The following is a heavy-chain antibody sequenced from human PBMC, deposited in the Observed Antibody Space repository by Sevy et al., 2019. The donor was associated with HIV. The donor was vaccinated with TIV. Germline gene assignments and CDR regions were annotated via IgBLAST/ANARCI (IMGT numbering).Heavy chain of an antibody. CDR3: ARDRWELLHNYFDY. D-gene: IGHD1-26*01. J-gene: IGHJ4*02. CDR1: GDSVSSNSAA. Sequence: KQSQTLSLTCAISGDSVSSNSAAWNWIRQSPSRGLEWLGRTYYRSKWYNEYAVSVKSRITTNPETSKNPFSLQLNSVTPEDTAVYYCARDRWELLHNYFDYWGQGTLVTVSS. CDR2: TYYRSKWYN. V-gene: IGHV6-1*01.